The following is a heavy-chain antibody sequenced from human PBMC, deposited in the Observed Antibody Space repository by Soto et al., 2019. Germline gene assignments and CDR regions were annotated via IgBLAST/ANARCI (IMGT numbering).Heavy chain of an antibody. CDR3: VRDTGGTFGY. V-gene: IGHV3-11*05. Sequence: QVQLVESGGGLVKPGGSLRLSCAASGFTFSDYYMGWIRQAPGKGLEWVSYISSSTTSTNYADSMKGRLTISRDNATTSLYRQMTSLRSVDAAVYYCVRDTGGTFGYWGQGTLVTVSS. D-gene: IGHD2-8*02. CDR1: GFTFSDYY. J-gene: IGHJ4*02. CDR2: ISSSTTST.